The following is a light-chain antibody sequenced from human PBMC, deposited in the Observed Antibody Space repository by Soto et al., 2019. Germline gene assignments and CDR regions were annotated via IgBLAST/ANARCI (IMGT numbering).Light chain of an antibody. Sequence: QSALTQPASVSGSPGQSITISCTGTSSDVGGYKYVSWYQQYPGKAPKLIIYEATNRPSGVSNRFSGSKSGNTASLTISGLQAEDEADYYCTSYTSDSTWVFGGGTKVTVL. J-gene: IGLJ3*02. CDR1: SSDVGGYKY. CDR3: TSYTSDSTWV. CDR2: EAT. V-gene: IGLV2-14*01.